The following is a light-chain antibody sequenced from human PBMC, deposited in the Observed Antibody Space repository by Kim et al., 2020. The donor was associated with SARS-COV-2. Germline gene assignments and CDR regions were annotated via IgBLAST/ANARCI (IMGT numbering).Light chain of an antibody. Sequence: QAGLTQPPSVSKGLRQTATLTCTGNSNNIGNQGAVWLQHHQGHPPKLLSYRNNNRPSGISERLSASRSGNTASLTITGLQPEDEADYYCSAWDSSLGAWVFGGGTQLTVL. CDR3: SAWDSSLGAWV. J-gene: IGLJ3*02. V-gene: IGLV10-54*01. CDR1: SNNIGNQG. CDR2: RNN.